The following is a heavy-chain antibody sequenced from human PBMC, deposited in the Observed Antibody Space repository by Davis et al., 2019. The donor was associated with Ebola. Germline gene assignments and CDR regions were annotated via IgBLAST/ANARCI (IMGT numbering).Heavy chain of an antibody. Sequence: SLKISCAAPEFSFGDYAIHWVRQAPGKGLEWVSGMSWNGDIIGYAASVKGRFTISRDNSKNTLYLQMNSLRAEDTAVYYCASTYSSSWHAFDIWGQGTMVTVSS. CDR1: EFSFGDYA. D-gene: IGHD6-13*01. V-gene: IGHV3-9*01. CDR3: ASTYSSSWHAFDI. CDR2: MSWNGDII. J-gene: IGHJ3*02.